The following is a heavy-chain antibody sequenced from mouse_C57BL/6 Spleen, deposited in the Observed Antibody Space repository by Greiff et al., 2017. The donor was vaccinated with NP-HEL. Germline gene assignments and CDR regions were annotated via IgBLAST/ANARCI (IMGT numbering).Heavy chain of an antibody. D-gene: IGHD2-4*01. V-gene: IGHV1-18*01. Sequence: VQLKESGPELVKPGASVKIPCKASGYTFTDSNMDWVKQSHGKSLEWIGDINPNNGGTIYNQKFKGKATLTVDKSYSTAYMELRSLTSEDTAVYYCARYDYYFDYWGQGTTLTVSS. J-gene: IGHJ2*01. CDR3: ARYDYYFDY. CDR2: INPNNGGT. CDR1: GYTFTDSN.